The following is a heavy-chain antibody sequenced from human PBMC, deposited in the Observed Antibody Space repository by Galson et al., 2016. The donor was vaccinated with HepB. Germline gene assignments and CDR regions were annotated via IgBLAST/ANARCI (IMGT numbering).Heavy chain of an antibody. J-gene: IGHJ6*02. Sequence: ATLSPTCAVSGGSITSYYWNWIRQSPGKGLEWIGLISQTGNTIYSPSLMSRVTISIDTSKTHSSLNLGPVTVADTAVYYCARTSGTNYYHYGMDIWGQGTTVTVSS. D-gene: IGHD2-8*01. V-gene: IGHV4-59*01. CDR2: ISQTGNT. CDR3: ARTSGTNYYHYGMDI. CDR1: GGSITSYY.